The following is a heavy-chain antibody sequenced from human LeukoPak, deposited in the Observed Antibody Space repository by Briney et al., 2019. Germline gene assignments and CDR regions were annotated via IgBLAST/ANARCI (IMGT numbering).Heavy chain of an antibody. D-gene: IGHD2-2*01. V-gene: IGHV3-7*01. CDR3: ARDTSHRTRGFDY. CDR1: GFTFSSDW. Sequence: GGSLRLSCAASGFTFSSDWMVWVRQAPGKGLEWVANIKPDEGEKYYVDSVKGRFTVSRDNAKNSLYLQMNSLRAEDTAVYYCARDTSHRTRGFDYWGQGTLVTVSS. J-gene: IGHJ4*02. CDR2: IKPDEGEK.